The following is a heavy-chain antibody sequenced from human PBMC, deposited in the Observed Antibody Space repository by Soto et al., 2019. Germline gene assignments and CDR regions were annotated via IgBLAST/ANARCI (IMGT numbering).Heavy chain of an antibody. J-gene: IGHJ6*02. D-gene: IGHD3-3*01. CDR2: IHYSGNT. CDR3: ARQAGLTNYDSSLPYYYYYGIDV. V-gene: IGHV4-39*01. CDR1: GGSISSSSYY. Sequence: SETQSLTCTVSGGSISSSSYYWVWIRQPPGKGLEWIASIHYSGNTFYNPSLKSRVTMSVDTSQNQFSLMLSSVTAADTAVYYCARQAGLTNYDSSLPYYYYYGIDVWGQGTTVTVSS.